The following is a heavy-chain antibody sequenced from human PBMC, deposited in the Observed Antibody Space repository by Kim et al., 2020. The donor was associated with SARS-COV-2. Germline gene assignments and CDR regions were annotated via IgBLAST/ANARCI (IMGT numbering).Heavy chain of an antibody. V-gene: IGHV5-51*01. Sequence: GDSDTRYSPSFQGQVTNSADKSISTAYLQWSSLKASDTAMYYCARQGTHYWGQGTLVTVSS. CDR3: ARQGTHY. D-gene: IGHD1-1*01. CDR2: GDSDT. J-gene: IGHJ4*02.